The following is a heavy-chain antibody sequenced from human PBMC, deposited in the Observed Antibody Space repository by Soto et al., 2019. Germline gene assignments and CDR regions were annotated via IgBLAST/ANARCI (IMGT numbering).Heavy chain of an antibody. J-gene: IGHJ4*02. V-gene: IGHV3-49*03. D-gene: IGHD5-12*01. CDR2: IRSKAYGGTT. CDR3: TRTLPLISGYDYQNEY. Sequence: GGSLRLSCTASGFTFCDYAMSWFRQAPGKGLEWVGFIRSKAYGGTTEYAAPVRGRFTISRDDSKSIAYLQMNSLKTEDTAVYYCTRTLPLISGYDYQNEYWGQGTLVTVSS. CDR1: GFTFCDYA.